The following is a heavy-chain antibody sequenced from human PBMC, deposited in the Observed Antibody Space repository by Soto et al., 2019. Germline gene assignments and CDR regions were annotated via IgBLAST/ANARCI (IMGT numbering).Heavy chain of an antibody. CDR1: RFTFSDFA. CDR3: AKDAVPYNRKWDSFDS. V-gene: IGHV3-23*01. J-gene: IGHJ5*01. D-gene: IGHD1-26*01. CDR2: IGGGGADT. Sequence: DVQLLESGGGLVQPGGSLTLSCAASRFTFSDFAMSWVRQAPGKGLEWVSAIGGGGADTYYADSVKGRFTISRDNSKNTLYFHMNSLRDEDTTVYYFAKDAVPYNRKWDSFDSWGQGTLVTVSS.